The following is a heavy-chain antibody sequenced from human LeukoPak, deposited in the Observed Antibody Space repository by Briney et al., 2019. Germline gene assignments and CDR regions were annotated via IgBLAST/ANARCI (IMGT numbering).Heavy chain of an antibody. Sequence: PSETLSLTCNVSGDSISNYYWSWIRQTPGKGLEWIGHIYDSGSTNYNPSLKSRVTISVDTSKNQFSLKVSSVTAADTAVYYCARLARGRWFDPWGQGTLVTVSS. CDR1: GDSISNYY. J-gene: IGHJ5*02. CDR3: ARLARGRWFDP. CDR2: IYDSGST. V-gene: IGHV4-59*08. D-gene: IGHD6-6*01.